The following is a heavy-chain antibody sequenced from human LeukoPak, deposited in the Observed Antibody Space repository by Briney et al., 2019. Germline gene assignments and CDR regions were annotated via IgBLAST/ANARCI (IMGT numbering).Heavy chain of an antibody. D-gene: IGHD3-10*01. CDR1: GGSFSGYY. V-gene: IGHV4-34*01. J-gene: IGHJ5*02. CDR2: INHSGST. CDR3: AREGSTFGESSRWFDP. Sequence: PSETLSLTCAVYGGSFSGYYWSWIRQPPGKGLEWIGEINHSGSTNYNPSLKSRVTISVDTSKNQFSLKLSSVTAADTAVYYCAREGSTFGESSRWFDPWGQGTLVTVSS.